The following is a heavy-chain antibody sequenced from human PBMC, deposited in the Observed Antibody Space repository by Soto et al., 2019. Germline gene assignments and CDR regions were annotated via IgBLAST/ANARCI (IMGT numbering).Heavy chain of an antibody. CDR2: ISHDGRIE. CDR3: AGGGLPDDFRSGGYWFDP. V-gene: IGHV3-30-3*01. D-gene: IGHD3-3*01. J-gene: IGHJ5*02. CDR1: GFTFSTFA. Sequence: QVHLVESGGGVVQPGRSLRLSCAASGFTFSTFALHWVRQAPGEGLEWVALISHDGRIEKYADSVKGRFTISRDNSKKTVYMQMGRPRIEDKGFYFCAGGGLPDDFRSGGYWFDPWGQGTQVTVSS.